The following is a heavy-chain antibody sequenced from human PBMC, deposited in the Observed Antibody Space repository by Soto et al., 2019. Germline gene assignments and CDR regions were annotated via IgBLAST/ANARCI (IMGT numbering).Heavy chain of an antibody. V-gene: IGHV1-69*13. CDR1: GGTFSSYA. CDR2: IIPIFGTA. CDR3: ARDNWNYGPHYYYYGMDV. D-gene: IGHD1-7*01. J-gene: IGHJ6*02. Sequence: SVKVSCKASGGTFSSYAISWVRQAPGQGLEWMGGIIPIFGTANYAQKFQGRVTITADVSTSTAYMELSSLRSEDTAVYYCARDNWNYGPHYYYYGMDVWGQGTTVTVSS.